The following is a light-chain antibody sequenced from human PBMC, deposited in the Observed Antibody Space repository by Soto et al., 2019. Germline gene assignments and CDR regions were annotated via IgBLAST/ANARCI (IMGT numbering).Light chain of an antibody. CDR2: DAS. CDR1: QIVSSNY. V-gene: IGKV3-20*01. Sequence: EIVLTQSPGTLSLSPGERATLSCRASQIVSSNYLAWYQQKPGQPPRLLISDASSRATGIPDRFSGSGSGTDFTLTISGLEPEDFAVYYCQHYGRSPPSWTFGQGTKVEIK. CDR3: QHYGRSPPSWT. J-gene: IGKJ1*01.